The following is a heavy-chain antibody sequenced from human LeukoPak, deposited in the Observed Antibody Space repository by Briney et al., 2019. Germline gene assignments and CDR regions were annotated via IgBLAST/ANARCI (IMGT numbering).Heavy chain of an antibody. CDR1: GFPFSSYA. D-gene: IGHD2-2*01. CDR2: ISYDGSNK. J-gene: IGHJ3*02. CDR3: ARGQSRGAFDI. Sequence: GGSLRLSCAASGFPFSSYAMHWVRPAPGKGLEWVAVISYDGSNKYYADSVKGRFTISRDNSKNTLYLQMNSLRAEDTAVYYCARGQSRGAFDIWGQGTMVTVSS. V-gene: IGHV3-30*01.